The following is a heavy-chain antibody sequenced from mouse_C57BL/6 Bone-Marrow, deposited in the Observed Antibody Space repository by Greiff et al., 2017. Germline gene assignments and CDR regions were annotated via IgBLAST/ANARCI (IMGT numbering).Heavy chain of an antibody. J-gene: IGHJ4*01. CDR2: IWRGGST. V-gene: IGHV2-5*01. CDR3: AKSGDSYYAMDY. CDR1: GFSLTSYG. D-gene: IGHD3-3*01. Sequence: VKLMESGPGLVQPSQSLSITCTVSGFSLTSYGVHWVRQSPGKGLEWLGVIWRGGSTDYNAAFMSRLSITKDNSKSQVFFKMNSLQADDTAIYYCAKSGDSYYAMDYWGQGTSVTVSS.